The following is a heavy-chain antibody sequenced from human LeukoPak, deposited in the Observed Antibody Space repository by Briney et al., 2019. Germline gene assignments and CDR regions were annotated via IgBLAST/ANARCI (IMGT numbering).Heavy chain of an antibody. CDR3: ARGSLWFGELSLTFDY. CDR2: IYYSGST. CDR1: GGSISSYY. J-gene: IGHJ4*02. Sequence: PSETLSLTCTVSGGSISSYYWSWIRQRPGKGLEWIGYIYYSGSTNYNPSLKSRVTTSADTSKNQFSLKLSSVTAADTAVYYCARGSLWFGELSLTFDYWGQGTLVTVSS. D-gene: IGHD3-10*01. V-gene: IGHV4-59*01.